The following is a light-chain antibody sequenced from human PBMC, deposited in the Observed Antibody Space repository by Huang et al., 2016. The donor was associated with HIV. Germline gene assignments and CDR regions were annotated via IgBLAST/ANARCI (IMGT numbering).Light chain of an antibody. CDR1: QDIFNY. CDR3: LQHKAFHLPT. V-gene: IGKV1-17*03. Sequence: DIQMTQSPSVLSASVGDRVTITCRANQDIFNYLAWFQQKPGKVPKRLIYGVSSLQSGVPASFSGSGSGTEFTLTISSLQPEDLATYYCLQHKAFHLPTFGQGTQVEV. CDR2: GVS. J-gene: IGKJ1*01.